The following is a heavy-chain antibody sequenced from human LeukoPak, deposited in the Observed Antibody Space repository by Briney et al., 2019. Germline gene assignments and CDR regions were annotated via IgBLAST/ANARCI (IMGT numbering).Heavy chain of an antibody. J-gene: IGHJ5*02. V-gene: IGHV4-31*03. CDR1: GGSISSGGYY. Sequence: PSQTLSLTCTVSGGSISSGGYYWSWIRQHPGKGLEWIGYIYYSGSTYYNPSLESRVTISVDTSKNQFSLKLSSVTAADTAVYYCARDNHGDYNNWFDPWGQGTLVTVSS. CDR3: ARDNHGDYNNWFDP. CDR2: IYYSGST. D-gene: IGHD4-17*01.